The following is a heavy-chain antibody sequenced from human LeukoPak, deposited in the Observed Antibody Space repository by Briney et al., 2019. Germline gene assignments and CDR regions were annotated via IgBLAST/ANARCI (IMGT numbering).Heavy chain of an antibody. D-gene: IGHD3-22*01. CDR3: ARSGSSGYCLYFDY. V-gene: IGHV4-59*01. J-gene: IGHJ4*02. CDR2: IYYSGST. Sequence: SETLSLTCTVSGGSISSYYWSWIRQPPGKGLEWIGYIYYSGSTNYNPSLKSRVTISVDTSKNQFSLKLSSVTAADTAVYYCARSGSSGYCLYFDYWGQGTLVTVSS. CDR1: GGSISSYY.